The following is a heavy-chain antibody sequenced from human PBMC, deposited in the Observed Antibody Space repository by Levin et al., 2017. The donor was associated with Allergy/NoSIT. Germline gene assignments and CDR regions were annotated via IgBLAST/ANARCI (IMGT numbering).Heavy chain of an antibody. Sequence: GGSLRLSCAASGFTFSNAWMNWVRQAPGKGLEWVGRIKSKTDGGTTDYAAPVNGRFTMSRDDSKNTLFLQMNSLRSEDTAVYYCGTYKTLVRGVIDYWGQGTLVTVSS. J-gene: IGHJ4*02. CDR1: GFTFSNAW. CDR3: GTYKTLVRGVIDY. CDR2: IKSKTDGGTT. V-gene: IGHV3-15*01. D-gene: IGHD3-10*01.